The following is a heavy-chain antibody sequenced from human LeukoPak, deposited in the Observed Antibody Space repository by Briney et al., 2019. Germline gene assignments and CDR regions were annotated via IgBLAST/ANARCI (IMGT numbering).Heavy chain of an antibody. J-gene: IGHJ3*02. CDR2: IWYDGSNK. Sequence: RGSLRLSCAASGFTFSSYGMHWVRQAPGKGLEWVAVIWYDGSNKYYADSVKGRFTISRDNSKNTLYLQMNSLRAEDTAVCYCARERLGFAPDAFDIWGQGTMVTVSS. CDR1: GFTFSSYG. V-gene: IGHV3-33*01. CDR3: ARERLGFAPDAFDI. D-gene: IGHD3-10*01.